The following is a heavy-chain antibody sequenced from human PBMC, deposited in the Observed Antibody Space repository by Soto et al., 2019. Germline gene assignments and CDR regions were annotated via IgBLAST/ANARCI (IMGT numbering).Heavy chain of an antibody. J-gene: IGHJ2*01. Sequence: GGSLRLSCAASGFTFSSYWMHWVRQTPEKGLVWVSHIDSDGSSTTYADSVKGRFTISRDNAKNTLYLQMNSLRAEDTAVYYCARGGSLNWYFDLWGRGTLVTVSS. CDR3: ARGGSLNWYFDL. D-gene: IGHD1-26*01. CDR2: IDSDGSST. CDR1: GFTFSSYW. V-gene: IGHV3-74*01.